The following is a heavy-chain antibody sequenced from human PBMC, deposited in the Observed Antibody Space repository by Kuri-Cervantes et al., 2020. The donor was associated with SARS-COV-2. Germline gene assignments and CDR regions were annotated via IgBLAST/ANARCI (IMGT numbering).Heavy chain of an antibody. CDR2: IKSKTDGGTT. J-gene: IGHJ4*02. D-gene: IGHD2-2*02. V-gene: IGHV3-15*01. CDR1: GFTFSNAW. Sequence: GESLKISCAASGFTFSNAWMSWVRQAPGKGLEWVGRIKSKTDGGTTDYAAPVKGRFTISRDDSKNTLYLQMNSLRAEDTAVYYCARVPNVVPAAIGGGYWGQGTLVTVSS. CDR3: ARVPNVVPAAIGGGY.